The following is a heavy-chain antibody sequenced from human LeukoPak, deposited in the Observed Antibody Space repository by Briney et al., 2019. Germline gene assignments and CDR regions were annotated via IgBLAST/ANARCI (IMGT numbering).Heavy chain of an antibody. V-gene: IGHV3-48*03. J-gene: IGHJ6*02. CDR3: ARDWGYYYYYGMDV. CDR2: ISDSGSRT. D-gene: IGHD3-16*01. Sequence: GGSPRLSCAASGFTFNNYHMTWVRQAPGKGLEWLAYISDSGSRTYYADSVKGRFTISRDNAKNSLYLQMNSLRAEDTAVYYCARDWGYYYYYGMDVWGQGTTVTVSS. CDR1: GFTFNNYH.